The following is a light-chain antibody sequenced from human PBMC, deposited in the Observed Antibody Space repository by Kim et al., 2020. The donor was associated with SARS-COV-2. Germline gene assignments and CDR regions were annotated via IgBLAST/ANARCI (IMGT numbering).Light chain of an antibody. J-gene: IGLJ1*01. CDR3: QSYDSSLSGYV. CDR1: SCNIGAGYD. CDR2: DNS. Sequence: RVTISCTGSSCNIGAGYDVHWYQQLPGTAPKLLIYDNSNRPSGVPDRFSGSKSGTSASLAITGLQAEDEADYYCQSYDSSLSGYVFGTGTKVTVL. V-gene: IGLV1-40*01.